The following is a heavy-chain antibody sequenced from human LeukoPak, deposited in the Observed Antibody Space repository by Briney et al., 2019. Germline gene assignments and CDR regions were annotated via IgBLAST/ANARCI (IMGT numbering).Heavy chain of an antibody. CDR2: IYWDDDK. D-gene: IGHD4-17*01. Sequence: SGPTLVNPTQTLTLTCTFSGFSLSTSGVGVGWIRQPPGKALEWLALIYWDDDKRYRPSLKTRLTITKGTSKNQVILTMTNMDPVDTATYYCAHRLTVTKGRYFGHWGQGTLVTVSS. CDR3: AHRLTVTKGRYFGH. J-gene: IGHJ4*02. CDR1: GFSLSTSGVG. V-gene: IGHV2-5*02.